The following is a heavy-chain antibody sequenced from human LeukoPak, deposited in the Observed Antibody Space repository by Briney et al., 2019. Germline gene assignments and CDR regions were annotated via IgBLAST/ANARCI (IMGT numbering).Heavy chain of an antibody. Sequence: PSETLSLTCTVSGFSISNDYYWTWLRQPPGRGLEWIGGIYHSGTTYYNPSLRGRVSISLDTSKTQFSLKLSSVTAADTAIYYRARGKAYSGSYYGIYDYWGQGTLVTVSS. D-gene: IGHD1-26*01. CDR1: GFSISNDYY. CDR3: ARGKAYSGSYYGIYDY. J-gene: IGHJ4*02. CDR2: IYHSGTT. V-gene: IGHV4-38-2*02.